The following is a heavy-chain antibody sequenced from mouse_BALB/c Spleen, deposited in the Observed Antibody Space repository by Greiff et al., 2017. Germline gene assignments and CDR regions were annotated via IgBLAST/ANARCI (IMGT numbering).Heavy chain of an antibody. CDR3: APRGGNYLDY. CDR2: IDPENGNT. Sequence: VQLKQSGAELVRPGALVKLSCKASGFNIKDYYMHWVKQRPEQGLEWIGWIDPENGNTIYDPKFQGKASITADTSSNTAYLQLSSLTSEDTAVYYCAPRGGNYLDYWGQGATLTVSS. J-gene: IGHJ2*01. CDR1: GFNIKDYY. V-gene: IGHV14-1*02.